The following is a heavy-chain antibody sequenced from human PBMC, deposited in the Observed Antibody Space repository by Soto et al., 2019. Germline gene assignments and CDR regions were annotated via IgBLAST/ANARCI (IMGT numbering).Heavy chain of an antibody. V-gene: IGHV4-61*01. CDR1: GASVNSGTYY. J-gene: IGHJ4*02. CDR3: ARVRVTQYDY. D-gene: IGHD2-21*02. CDR2: IYYSGST. Sequence: QERLQESGPRLVKPSETLSLTCTVSGASVNSGTYYWAWIRQPPGKGLEWIGNIYYSGSTDYNPSLKSRVIISMDTSKNQFFLNLNSATAADTAVYYCARVRVTQYDYWGQGTLVTVSS.